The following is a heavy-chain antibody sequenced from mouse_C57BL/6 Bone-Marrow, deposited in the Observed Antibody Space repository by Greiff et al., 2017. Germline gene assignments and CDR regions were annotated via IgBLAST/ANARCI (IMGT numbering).Heavy chain of an antibody. CDR1: GYAFSSSW. Sequence: QVQLQQSGPELVKPGASVKISCKASGYAFSSSWMNWVKQRPGKGLEWIGRLYPGDGATNYNGKFKGKATLTADKSSSTAYMQLSSLTSEDSVVYFCARGIYYYGSIYYAMDYWGQGTSVTVSS. CDR3: ARGIYYYGSIYYAMDY. J-gene: IGHJ4*01. V-gene: IGHV1-82*01. D-gene: IGHD1-1*01. CDR2: LYPGDGAT.